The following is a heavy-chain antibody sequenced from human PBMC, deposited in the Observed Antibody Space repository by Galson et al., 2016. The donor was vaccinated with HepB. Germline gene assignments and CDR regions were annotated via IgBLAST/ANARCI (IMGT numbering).Heavy chain of an antibody. CDR2: VSYDGNNK. CDR3: AKDWAAGGNWYFEY. CDR1: GFSFSSFA. D-gene: IGHD6-13*01. J-gene: IGHJ4*02. V-gene: IGHV3-30*18. Sequence: SLRLSCAASGFSFSSFAMHWVRQVPGKGLEWVAVVSYDGNNKYYADSVHGRFTISRDNSNNTVHLQMNNLKVEDMAIYYCAKDWAAGGNWYFEYWGQGTLVTVSS.